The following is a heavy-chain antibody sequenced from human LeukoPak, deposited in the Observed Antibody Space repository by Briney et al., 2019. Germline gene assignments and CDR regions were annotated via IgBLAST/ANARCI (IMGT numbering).Heavy chain of an antibody. Sequence: GGSLRLSCVASGFTFSSYWMSWVRQAPGKGLEWVANIKQDGSEKYYVDSVKGRFTISRDNAKNSLYLQMNSLRAEDTAVYYCARYIAGANWFDPWGQGTLVTVSS. CDR3: ARYIAGANWFDP. CDR1: GFTFSSYW. V-gene: IGHV3-7*03. D-gene: IGHD5-12*01. J-gene: IGHJ5*02. CDR2: IKQDGSEK.